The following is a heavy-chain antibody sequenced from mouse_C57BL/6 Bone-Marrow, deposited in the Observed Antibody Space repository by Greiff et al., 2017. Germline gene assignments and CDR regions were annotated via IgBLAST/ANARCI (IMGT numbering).Heavy chain of an antibody. CDR2: INPSNGGT. D-gene: IGHD1-1*01. CDR3: ARRDYGSSLLYAMDY. Sequence: QVQLQQPGTELVKPGASVKLSCKASGYTFTSYWMHWVKQRPGQGLEWIGNINPSNGGTNYNEKFKSKATLTVDKSSSTAYMQLSSLTSEDSAVYYGARRDYGSSLLYAMDYWGQGTSVTVSS. CDR1: GYTFTSYW. J-gene: IGHJ4*01. V-gene: IGHV1-53*01.